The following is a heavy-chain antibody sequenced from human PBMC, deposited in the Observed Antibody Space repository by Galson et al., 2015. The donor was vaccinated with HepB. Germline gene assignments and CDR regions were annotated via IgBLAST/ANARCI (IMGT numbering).Heavy chain of an antibody. D-gene: IGHD5-18*01. CDR3: ARGRRIQLWYSY. CDR2: MNPNSGNT. V-gene: IGHV1-8*01. J-gene: IGHJ4*02. Sequence: SVKVSCKASGYTFTSYDINWVRQATGQGLEWMGWMNPNSGNTGYAQKFQGRVTMTRNTSISTAYMELSSLRSEGTAVYYCARGRRIQLWYSYWGQGTLVTVSS. CDR1: GYTFTSYD.